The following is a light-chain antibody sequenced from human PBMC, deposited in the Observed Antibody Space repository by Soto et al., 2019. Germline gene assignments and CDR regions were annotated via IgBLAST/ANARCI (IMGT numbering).Light chain of an antibody. Sequence: QSVLTQPPSASGTPGQRVTISCSGSISNIGSNTVNWYQQLPGTAPKLLIYSNNQRPSGVPDRFSGSKSGTSASLAISGLQSEDEADYYCAAWDDSLNGQVFGTGPKLTVL. CDR1: ISNIGSNT. J-gene: IGLJ1*01. CDR3: AAWDDSLNGQV. CDR2: SNN. V-gene: IGLV1-44*01.